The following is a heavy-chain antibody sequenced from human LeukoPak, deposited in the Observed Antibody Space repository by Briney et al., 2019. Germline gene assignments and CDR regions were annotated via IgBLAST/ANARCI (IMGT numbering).Heavy chain of an antibody. CDR3: ARTNLDCKNGVCYDY. CDR1: DYTFTNYG. V-gene: IGHV1-18*01. D-gene: IGHD2-8*01. Sequence: GASVKVSCKASDYTFTNYGISWVRQAPGQGLEWMGWISAYNGKTYYAQNFQGRVTVKTDTSTSTAYMDLRSLRSDDTAVYYCARTNLDCKNGVCYDYWGQGTPVTVSS. J-gene: IGHJ4*02. CDR2: ISAYNGKT.